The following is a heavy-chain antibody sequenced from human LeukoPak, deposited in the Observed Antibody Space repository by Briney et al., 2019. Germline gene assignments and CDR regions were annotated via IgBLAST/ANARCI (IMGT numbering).Heavy chain of an antibody. CDR2: IRNDGKDA. Sequence: PGGSLRLSCEASGFTLSSSWMHWVRQAPGKGLVGVSRIRNDGKDASYADSVKGRFTISRDNAKNTLYLQMNSLRAEDTAIYYCARPIVTTINSLDDWGQGTLVTVSS. CDR1: GFTLSSSW. CDR3: ARPIVTTINSLDD. D-gene: IGHD5-12*01. J-gene: IGHJ4*02. V-gene: IGHV3-74*01.